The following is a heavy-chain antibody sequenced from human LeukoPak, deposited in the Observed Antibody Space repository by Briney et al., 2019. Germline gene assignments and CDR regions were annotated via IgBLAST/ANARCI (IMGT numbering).Heavy chain of an antibody. J-gene: IGHJ4*02. CDR2: ISYDGNKK. CDR3: AKFKGSSYEIDY. Sequence: GRSLRLSCAASGFIFSDYAVHWVRQAPGKGLEWVAVISYDGNKKYYADSAKGRFTISRDNSKNTLYLQMNSLRAEDTAVYYCAKFKGSSYEIDYWGQGTLVTVSS. D-gene: IGHD6-13*01. CDR1: GFIFSDYA. V-gene: IGHV3-30-3*02.